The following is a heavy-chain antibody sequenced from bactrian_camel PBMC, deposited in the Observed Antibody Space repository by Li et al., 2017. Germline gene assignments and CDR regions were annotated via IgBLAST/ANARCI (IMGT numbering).Heavy chain of an antibody. D-gene: IGHD6*01. J-gene: IGHJ4*01. CDR3: AAARWCTVVAGKLTSHDY. CDR1: RNTYR. Sequence: QLVESGGGSVQTGGSLTLSCVSSRNTYRMAWFRQAPGKEREGVAAIKGDGSTTYADSAKGRFTISQDIAKNTVYLQMNSLKAEDTAMYYCAAARWCTVVAGKLTSHDYWGQGTQVTVS. CDR2: IKGDGST. V-gene: IGHV3S53*01.